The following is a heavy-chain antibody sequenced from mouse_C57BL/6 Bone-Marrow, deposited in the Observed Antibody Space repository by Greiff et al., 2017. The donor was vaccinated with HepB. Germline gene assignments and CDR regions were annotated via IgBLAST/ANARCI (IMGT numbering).Heavy chain of an antibody. CDR3: ARGYYDYDGAFAY. CDR1: GFTFSSYA. Sequence: EVHLVESGGGLVKPGGSLKLSCAASGFTFSSYAMSWVRQTPEKRLEWVATISDGGSYTYYPDNVKGRFTISRDNAKNNLYLQMSHLKSEDTAMYYCARGYYDYDGAFAYWGQGTLVTVSA. J-gene: IGHJ3*01. V-gene: IGHV5-4*01. CDR2: ISDGGSYT. D-gene: IGHD2-4*01.